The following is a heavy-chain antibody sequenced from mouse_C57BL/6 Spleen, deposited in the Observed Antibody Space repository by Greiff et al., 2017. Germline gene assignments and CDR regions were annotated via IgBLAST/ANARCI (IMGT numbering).Heavy chain of an antibody. CDR1: GYTFADYY. CDR2: INPNNGGT. D-gene: IGHD1-1*01. V-gene: IGHV1-26*01. Sequence: EVKLQQSGPELVKPGASVKISCKASGYTFADYYMNWVKQSHGKSLEWIGDINPNNGGTSYNQKFKGKATLTVDKSSSTAYMELRSLTSEDSAVYYCLIYYYGSSYDWYFDVWGTGTTVTVSS. J-gene: IGHJ1*03. CDR3: LIYYYGSSYDWYFDV.